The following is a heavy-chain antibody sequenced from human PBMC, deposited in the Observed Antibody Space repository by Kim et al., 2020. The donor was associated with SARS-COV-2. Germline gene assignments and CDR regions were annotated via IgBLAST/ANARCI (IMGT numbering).Heavy chain of an antibody. V-gene: IGHV3-23*01. CDR2: ISGSGGST. CDR3: AKDKTLPAWVVVVNMGLGYDY. J-gene: IGHJ4*02. CDR1: GFTFSSYA. D-gene: IGHD3-22*01. Sequence: GGSLRLSCAASGFTFSSYAMSWVRQAPGKGLEWVSAISGSGGSTYYADSVKGRFTISRDNSKNTLYLQMNSLRAVDTAVYYCAKDKTLPAWVVVVNMGLGYDYWGQGTLVTVSS.